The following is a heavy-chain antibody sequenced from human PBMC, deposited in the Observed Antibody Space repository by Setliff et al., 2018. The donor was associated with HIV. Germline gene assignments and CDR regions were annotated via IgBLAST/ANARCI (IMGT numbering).Heavy chain of an antibody. D-gene: IGHD5-12*01. V-gene: IGHV1-46*01. J-gene: IGHJ4*02. CDR3: ARVGDGYNSFDY. Sequence: GASVKVSCKASGYSFTFYSMHWVRHAPGHGLEWMGIINPSGGSTTYSQKFQGRVIMTRDTSTSTVYMELNSLRSEDTAVYYCARVGDGYNSFDYWGQGTLVTVSS. CDR1: GYSFTFYS. CDR2: INPSGGST.